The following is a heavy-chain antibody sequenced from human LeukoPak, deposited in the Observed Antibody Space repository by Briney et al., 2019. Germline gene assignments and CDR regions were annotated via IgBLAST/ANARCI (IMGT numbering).Heavy chain of an antibody. CDR2: INQDASET. CDR1: GITFSSYW. CDR3: ARDPPHRFTMIEKDS. Sequence: GGSLRLSCAASGITFSSYWMSWVRQAPGKGLEWVANINQDASETQYADSVQGRFTISRDNAKNSLYVQMNSLRAEDTAVYYCARDPPHRFTMIEKDSRGQGILVTVSS. V-gene: IGHV3-7*01. J-gene: IGHJ4*02. D-gene: IGHD3-22*01.